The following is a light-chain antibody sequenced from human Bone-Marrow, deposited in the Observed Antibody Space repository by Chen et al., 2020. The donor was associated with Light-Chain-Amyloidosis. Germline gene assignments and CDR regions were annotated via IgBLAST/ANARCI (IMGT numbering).Light chain of an antibody. Sequence: SYVLTQAPSVSVAPGQTARITCGGQNIAAKSVHWYQQRPGQAPVMVLYDDSDRPSGIPDRFSGSNSGNTAALTISRVEAGDEADYYCQVYDSSSDHAWVFGGGTRLSVL. V-gene: IGLV3-21*02. CDR2: DDS. CDR3: QVYDSSSDHAWV. CDR1: NIAAKS. J-gene: IGLJ3*02.